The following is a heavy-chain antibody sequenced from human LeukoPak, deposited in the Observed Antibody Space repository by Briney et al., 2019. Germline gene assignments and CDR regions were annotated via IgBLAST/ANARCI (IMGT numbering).Heavy chain of an antibody. V-gene: IGHV3-7*01. Sequence: QSGGSLRLSCVASGFVFGDYVMTWVRQAPGKGLEWVTTIMEDGRETFYDDSVKGRFTVSRDNAKNSLFLQMDSLRDEDTAVYYCARERKKTDLMVFFDNWGQGTLVTVSS. CDR3: ARERKKTDLMVFFDN. D-gene: IGHD2-8*01. CDR2: IMEDGRET. J-gene: IGHJ4*02. CDR1: GFVFGDYV.